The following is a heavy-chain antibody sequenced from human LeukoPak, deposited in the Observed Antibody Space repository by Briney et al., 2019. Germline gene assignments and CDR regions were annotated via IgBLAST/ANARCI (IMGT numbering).Heavy chain of an antibody. CDR2: ISSSSSYI. V-gene: IGHV3-21*01. D-gene: IGHD6-13*01. CDR1: GFTFSSYS. CDR3: ARDLNAAAGTPGGVY. J-gene: IGHJ4*02. Sequence: PGGSLRLSCAASGFTFSSYSMNWVRQAPGKGLEWVSSISSSSSYIYYADSVKGRFTISRDNAKNSLYLQMNSLRAKDTAVYYCARDLNAAAGTPGGVYWGQGTLVTVSS.